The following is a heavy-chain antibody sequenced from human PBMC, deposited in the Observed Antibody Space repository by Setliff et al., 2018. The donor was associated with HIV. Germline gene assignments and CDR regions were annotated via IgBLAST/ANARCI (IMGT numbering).Heavy chain of an antibody. CDR3: ARGRGSY. J-gene: IGHJ4*02. CDR2: IYYSGTT. Sequence: SETLSLTCTVSGGSSSSRSYYWSWIRQPAGKGLEWIAYIYYSGTTSYNPSPKSRVTISVDTSKNQFSLKLSSVTAADTAVYYCARGRGSYWGQGTLVTVSS. V-gene: IGHV4-61*10. D-gene: IGHD1-26*01. CDR1: GGSSSSRSYY.